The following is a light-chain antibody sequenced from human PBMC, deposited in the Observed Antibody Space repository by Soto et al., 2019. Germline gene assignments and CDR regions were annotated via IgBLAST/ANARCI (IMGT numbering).Light chain of an antibody. J-gene: IGLJ3*02. V-gene: IGLV1-44*01. CDR1: SSNIGSNT. CDR2: SNN. Sequence: QSVLTQPPSASGTPGQRVTISCSGSSSNIGSNTVNWYQQLPGTAPKLLIYSNNQRPSGIPVRFSGSKSGTSASLAISWLQSEDEADYYCSAWDDSLNGLVFGGGTKLTVL. CDR3: SAWDDSLNGLV.